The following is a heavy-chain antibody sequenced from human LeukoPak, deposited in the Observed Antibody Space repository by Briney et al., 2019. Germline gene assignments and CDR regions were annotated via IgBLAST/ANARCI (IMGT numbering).Heavy chain of an antibody. D-gene: IGHD1-26*01. CDR3: ARFIVGATYFDY. CDR1: GYTFTGYY. V-gene: IGHV1-2*02. J-gene: IGHJ4*02. Sequence: ASMKVSCKASGYTFTGYYMHWVRQAPGQGLEWMGWINPNSGGTNYAQKFQGRVTMTRDTSTSTVYMELSSLRSEDTAVYYCARFIVGATYFDYWGQGTLVTVSS. CDR2: INPNSGGT.